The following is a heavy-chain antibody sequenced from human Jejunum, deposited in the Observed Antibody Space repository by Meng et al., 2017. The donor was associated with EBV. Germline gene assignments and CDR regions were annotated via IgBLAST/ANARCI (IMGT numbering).Heavy chain of an antibody. CDR3: TSGYTGPSHDGH. CDR1: GFTFNIAW. V-gene: IGHV3-15*01. D-gene: IGHD2-2*02. J-gene: IGHJ4*02. Sequence: VQLVESGGGLVTPGGSFRLSCAASGFTFNIAWMNWVRQAPGKGLEWVGLIRSKADGETTDYAAPVKGRFTISRDDSTDTLYLQMNSLQTEDAGVYYCTSGYTGPSHDGHWGQGTLVTVSS. CDR2: IRSKADGETT.